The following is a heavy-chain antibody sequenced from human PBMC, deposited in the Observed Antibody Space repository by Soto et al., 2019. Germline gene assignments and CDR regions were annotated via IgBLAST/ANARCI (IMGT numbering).Heavy chain of an antibody. CDR1: GYIFSANY. CDR3: GRAHALGYSNWFDR. CDR2: INPHIGAT. D-gene: IGHD5-18*01. J-gene: IGHJ5*02. Sequence: SVKACCKASGYIFSANYIHWVRQAPGQGLEWLGWINPHIGATNYAQKFLGRVTMSADTAAGTAYMDLARLKSNDTAVYYCGRAHALGYSNWFDRWGRRTTVTVSS. V-gene: IGHV1-2*02.